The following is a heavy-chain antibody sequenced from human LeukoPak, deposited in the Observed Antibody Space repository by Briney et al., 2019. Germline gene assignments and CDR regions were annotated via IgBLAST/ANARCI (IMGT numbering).Heavy chain of an antibody. J-gene: IGHJ4*02. CDR1: GYSFPSNY. Sequence: ASVKVSCKASGYSFPSNYIHWVRQAPGQGLEWMGMIYPRDGSTSYAQKFQGRVTVTRDTSTSTVHMELSGLRSEDTAVYYCARDQEAFDYWGQGTLVTVSS. CDR3: ARDQEAFDY. CDR2: IYPRDGST. V-gene: IGHV1-46*01.